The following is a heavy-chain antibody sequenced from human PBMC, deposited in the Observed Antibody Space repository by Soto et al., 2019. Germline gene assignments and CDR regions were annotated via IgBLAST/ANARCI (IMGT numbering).Heavy chain of an antibody. CDR2: IFHSGST. V-gene: IGHV4-31*03. CDR1: GGSISSGGFY. CDR3: AGADFRAPDNWFDP. J-gene: IGHJ5*02. Sequence: QVQLQESGPGLVKPSQTLSLSCTVSGGSISSGGFYWSWFRQHPGKGLEWIGSIFHSGSTYYNPSLKSRVTIAADTSENQFSLRLSSVTDADTAVYYCAGADFRAPDNWFDPWGQGTLVTVSS.